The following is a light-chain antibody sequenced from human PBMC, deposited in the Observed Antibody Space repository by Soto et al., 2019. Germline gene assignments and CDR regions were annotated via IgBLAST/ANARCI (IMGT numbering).Light chain of an antibody. CDR2: GAS. J-gene: IGKJ2*01. V-gene: IGKV3-15*01. Sequence: EIVMTQSPVTLFVSQGERATLSCRASQSVGSNLAWYQQKPGQAPRLLLYGASTRATGIPGRFSGSGSGTEFTLTITSLQSEDFAVYDCQQHNYWPSFGQGTKLEFK. CDR1: QSVGSN. CDR3: QQHNYWPS.